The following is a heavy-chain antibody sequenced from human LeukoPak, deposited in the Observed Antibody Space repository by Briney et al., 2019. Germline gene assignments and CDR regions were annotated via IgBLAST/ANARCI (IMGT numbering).Heavy chain of an antibody. V-gene: IGHV3-23*01. D-gene: IGHD7-27*01. CDR2: ITTGGPNT. CDR3: AKDGGLWVSTHWGDS. CDR1: GFAFSSYT. J-gene: IGHJ4*02. Sequence: PGGTLRLSCTASGFAFSSYTMSWVRHAPGKGLKWVSTITTGGPNTYYADSVKGRFIVSRDDSKNTLYLQMNSLRAEYTAVYYCAKDGGLWVSTHWGDSWGRGTLVTVSS.